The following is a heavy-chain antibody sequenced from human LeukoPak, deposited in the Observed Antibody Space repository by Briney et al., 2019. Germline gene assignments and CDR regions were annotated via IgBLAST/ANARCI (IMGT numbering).Heavy chain of an antibody. CDR2: TYYRSKWYN. D-gene: IGHD7-27*01. J-gene: IGHJ4*02. Sequence: SQTLSLTCAISGDSASSNSAAWNWFRQPPSRGLEWLGRTYYRSKWYNDYAVSVKSRITINPDTSKNQISLQLNSVTPEDTAVYYCAGGTGVFDYWGQGTLVTVSS. CDR1: GDSASSNSAA. CDR3: AGGTGVFDY. V-gene: IGHV6-1*01.